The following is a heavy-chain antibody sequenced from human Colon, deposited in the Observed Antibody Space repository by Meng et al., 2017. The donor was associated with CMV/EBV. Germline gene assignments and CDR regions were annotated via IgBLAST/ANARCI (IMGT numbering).Heavy chain of an antibody. D-gene: IGHD6-13*01. CDR1: GDSITSSTSY. V-gene: IGHV4-39*07. CDR2: LYYSGST. Sequence: SETLSLTCTVSGDSITSSTSYWGWIRQPPGKGLEWIGSLYYSGSTYYTPSLKSRVALSTDTSKNQISLKLNSVTAADTAVYYCVRDKGSSWAPGNFGFDLWGQGTLVTVSS. J-gene: IGHJ5*01. CDR3: VRDKGSSWAPGNFGFDL.